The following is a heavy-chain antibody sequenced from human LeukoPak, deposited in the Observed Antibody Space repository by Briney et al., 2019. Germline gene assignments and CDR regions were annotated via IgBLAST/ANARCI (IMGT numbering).Heavy chain of an antibody. J-gene: IGHJ4*02. D-gene: IGHD6-6*01. CDR3: ARGQLATGIFDH. CDR2: IYSSGST. V-gene: IGHV4-59*01. Sequence: SETLSLTCTVSGDSINSAYWSWIRQPPGKGLEWIGHIYSSGSTKYNPSLKSRVTISVDTSKNQFSLKLISVTAADTAVYYCARGQLATGIFDHWGQGTLVTVSS. CDR1: GDSINSAY.